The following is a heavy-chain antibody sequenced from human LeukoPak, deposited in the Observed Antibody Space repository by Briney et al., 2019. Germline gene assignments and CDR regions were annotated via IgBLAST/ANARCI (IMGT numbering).Heavy chain of an antibody. J-gene: IGHJ6*03. CDR2: ISSSSSYI. CDR3: ARIYTTYEILTGYYYPNYMDV. V-gene: IGHV3-21*01. CDR1: GFTFSSYS. Sequence: PGGSLRLSCAASGFTFSSYSMNWVRQAPGKGLEWVSSISSSSSYIYYADSVKGRFTISRDNAKNSLYLQMNSLRAEDTAVYYCARIYTTYEILTGYYYPNYMDVWGKGTTVTVSS. D-gene: IGHD3-9*01.